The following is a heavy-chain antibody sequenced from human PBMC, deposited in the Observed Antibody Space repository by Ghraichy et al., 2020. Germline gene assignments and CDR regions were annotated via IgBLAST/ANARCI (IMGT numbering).Heavy chain of an antibody. D-gene: IGHD4-17*01. Sequence: SCAASGFTFSSYAMSWVRQAPGKGLEWVSAISGSGGSTYYADSVKGRFTISRDNSKNTLYLQMNSLRAEDTAVYYGAKATKPKHHGDYPTRFGYWGQGTLVTVSS. CDR1: GFTFSSYA. J-gene: IGHJ4*02. V-gene: IGHV3-23*01. CDR3: AKATKPKHHGDYPTRFGY. CDR2: ISGSGGST.